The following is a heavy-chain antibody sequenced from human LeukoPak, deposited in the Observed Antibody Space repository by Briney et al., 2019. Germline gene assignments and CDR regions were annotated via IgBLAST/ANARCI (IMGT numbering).Heavy chain of an antibody. V-gene: IGHV3-30*02. CDR1: GFTFNNYG. CDR2: IRYDGSNK. CDR3: ARGGSGNWNAPFDY. Sequence: GGSLRLSCAASGFTFNNYGLHWVRQAPGKGLEWVAFIRYDGSNKYYADSVKGRFTISRDNSKNTLYLQMNSLRADDTAVYYCARGGSGNWNAPFDYWGQGTLVTVSS. J-gene: IGHJ4*02. D-gene: IGHD1-1*01.